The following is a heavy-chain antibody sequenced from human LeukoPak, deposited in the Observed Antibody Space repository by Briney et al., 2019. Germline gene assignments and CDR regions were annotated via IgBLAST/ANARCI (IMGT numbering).Heavy chain of an antibody. CDR3: ARGELRFKEFDY. Sequence: ASVKVSCNASGYTFTSYYMHWVRQAPGQGREWLRIINPSGGSTSYAQKFQGRVTMTRDTSTSTVYMELSSMSSEDTAVYYCARGELRFKEFDYWGQGTLVTVSS. CDR1: GYTFTSYY. J-gene: IGHJ4*02. V-gene: IGHV1-46*01. D-gene: IGHD3-3*01. CDR2: INPSGGST.